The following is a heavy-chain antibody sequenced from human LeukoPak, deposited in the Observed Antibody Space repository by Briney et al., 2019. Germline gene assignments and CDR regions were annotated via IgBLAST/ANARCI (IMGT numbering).Heavy chain of an antibody. CDR1: GGSFSGYY. Sequence: SETLSLTCAVYGGSFSGYYWSWIRQPPGKGLEWIGEINHSGSTNYNPPLKSRVTISVDTSKNQFSLTLSSVTAADTAMYYCVRGLYDSSTYRAFHIWGQGTMVTVSS. CDR3: VRGLYDSSTYRAFHI. J-gene: IGHJ3*02. V-gene: IGHV4-34*01. CDR2: INHSGST. D-gene: IGHD3-22*01.